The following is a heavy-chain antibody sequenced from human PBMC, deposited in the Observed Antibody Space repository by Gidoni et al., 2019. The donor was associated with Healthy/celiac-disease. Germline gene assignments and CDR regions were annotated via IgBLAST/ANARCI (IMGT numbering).Heavy chain of an antibody. D-gene: IGHD6-13*01. V-gene: IGHV3-30-3*01. CDR1: GVTFSSYA. J-gene: IGHJ4*02. CDR2: ISYDGSNK. Sequence: QVQLVESGGGVVQPGRSLRLSCAASGVTFSSYAMHWVRQAPGKGLGCVAVISYDGSNKYYADSVKGRFTISRDNSKNTLYLQMNSLRAEDTAVYYCARASYSSSWYHKTPWGPLDYWGQGTLVTVSS. CDR3: ARASYSSSWYHKTPWGPLDY.